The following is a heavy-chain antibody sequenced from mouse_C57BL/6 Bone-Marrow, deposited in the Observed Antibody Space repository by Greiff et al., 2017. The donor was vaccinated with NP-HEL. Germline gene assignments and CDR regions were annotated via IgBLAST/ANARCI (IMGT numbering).Heavy chain of an antibody. CDR2: ISSGGSYT. Sequence: EVKLMESGGDLVKPGGSLKLSCAASGFTFSSYGMSWVRQTPDKRLEWVATISSGGSYTYYPDSVKGRFTLSRDNAKNTLYLQMSSLKSEDTAMYYCASPYDYGVAWFAYWGQGTLVTVSA. V-gene: IGHV5-6*01. D-gene: IGHD2-4*01. J-gene: IGHJ3*01. CDR1: GFTFSSYG. CDR3: ASPYDYGVAWFAY.